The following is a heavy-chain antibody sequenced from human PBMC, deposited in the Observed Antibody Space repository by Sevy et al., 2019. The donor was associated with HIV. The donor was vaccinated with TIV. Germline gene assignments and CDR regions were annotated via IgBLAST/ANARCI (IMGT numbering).Heavy chain of an antibody. V-gene: IGHV4-59*08. CDR2: TYYNGHI. J-gene: IGHJ4*02. Sequence: SETLSLTCTVSGGSITSLYWNWIRQPPGKGLEWIANTYYNGHINYNPSLKRRVTLSLDTSKNQSALRLSSVTAADAAMYYCAGENAWGRGYSWGQGTLVTVSS. D-gene: IGHD1-26*01. CDR3: AGENAWGRGYS. CDR1: GGSITSLY.